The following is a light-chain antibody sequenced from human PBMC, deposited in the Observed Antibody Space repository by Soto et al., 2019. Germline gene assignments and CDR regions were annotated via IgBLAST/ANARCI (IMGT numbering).Light chain of an antibody. J-gene: IGLJ1*01. V-gene: IGLV2-14*03. Sequence: QSALTQPASVSGSLGQSITISCTGTSSDVGGYNYVSWYQQFPGQAPNLIIYDVTNRPSGVSSRFSGSKSGNRASLTISGLQAEDEADYYCCSYTTTTTSCVFGTGTKVTVL. CDR2: DVT. CDR1: SSDVGGYNY. CDR3: CSYTTTTTSCV.